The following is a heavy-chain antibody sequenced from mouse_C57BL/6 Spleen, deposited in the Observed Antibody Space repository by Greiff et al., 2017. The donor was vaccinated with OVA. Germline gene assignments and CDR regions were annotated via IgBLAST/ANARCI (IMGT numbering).Heavy chain of an antibody. CDR2: IRNKANNHAT. CDR3: TGGSSYNFDY. Sequence: EVKVVESGGGLVQPGGSMKLSCAASGFTFSDAWMDWVRQSPEKGLEWVAEIRNKANNHATYYAESVKGRFTISRDDSKSSVYLQMNSLRAEDTGIYDCTGGSSYNFDYWGQGTTLTVSS. J-gene: IGHJ2*01. CDR1: GFTFSDAW. V-gene: IGHV6-6*01. D-gene: IGHD1-1*01.